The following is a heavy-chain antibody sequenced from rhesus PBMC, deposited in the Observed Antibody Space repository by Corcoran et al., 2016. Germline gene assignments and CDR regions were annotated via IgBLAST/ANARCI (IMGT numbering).Heavy chain of an antibody. Sequence: QLQLQESGPGLVKTSETLSLTCAVSGGSISSNYWSWIRQPPGKGLEWIGRISGSGGSTEYNHSLKSRVTISTDTSKNQFSLKLSSGTAADTAVYYCARVVYSGSPIFDYWGQGLRVTVSS. D-gene: IGHD6-25*01. CDR3: ARVVYSGSPIFDY. CDR1: GGSISSNY. V-gene: IGHV4-173*01. CDR2: ISGSGGST. J-gene: IGHJ3*01.